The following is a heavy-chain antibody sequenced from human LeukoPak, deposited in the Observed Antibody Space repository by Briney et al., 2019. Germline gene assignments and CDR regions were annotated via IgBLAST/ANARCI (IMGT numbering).Heavy chain of an antibody. CDR2: IYYSGST. CDR1: GGSISSYY. D-gene: IGHD3-9*01. CDR3: ARHSLRYFDWLLPYFDY. V-gene: IGHV4-59*08. J-gene: IGHJ4*02. Sequence: SETLSLTCTVSGGSISSYYWSWIRQPPGKGLEWIGYIYYSGSTNYNPSLKSRVTISVDTSKNQFSLKLSSVTAADTAVYYCARHSLRYFDWLLPYFDYWGQGTLVTVSS.